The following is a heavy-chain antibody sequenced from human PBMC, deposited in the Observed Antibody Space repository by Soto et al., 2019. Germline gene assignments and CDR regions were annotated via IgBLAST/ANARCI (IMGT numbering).Heavy chain of an antibody. CDR3: ARDRRVGAATGWFDP. D-gene: IGHD2-15*01. Sequence: LRLSCAASGFNFNNYAINWVRQAPGKGLEWVAIISYTGTNTYYADSVKGRFTISRDNSKNTLYLQMDSLTSEDTAVYYCARDRRVGAATGWFDPWGQGTLVTVSS. CDR1: GFNFNNYA. V-gene: IGHV3-30-3*01. CDR2: ISYTGTNT. J-gene: IGHJ5*02.